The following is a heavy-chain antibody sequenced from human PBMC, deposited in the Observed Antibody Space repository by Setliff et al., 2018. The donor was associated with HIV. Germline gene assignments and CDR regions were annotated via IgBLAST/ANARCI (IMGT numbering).Heavy chain of an antibody. Sequence: GGSLRLSCAASGFTFSSSAIHWVRQAPGKGLEWVAVISYDGSNKYYADSVRGRFTISRDNSKNTLSLQMNSLRAEDTAVYYCARARKGDWNLSYWFDPWGQGTLVTVSS. D-gene: IGHD1-1*01. CDR3: ARARKGDWNLSYWFDP. CDR2: ISYDGSNK. V-gene: IGHV3-30*04. CDR1: GFTFSSSA. J-gene: IGHJ5*02.